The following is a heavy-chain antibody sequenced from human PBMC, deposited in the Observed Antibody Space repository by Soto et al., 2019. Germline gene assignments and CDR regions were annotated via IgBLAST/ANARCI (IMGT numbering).Heavy chain of an antibody. CDR3: AKDSYSSSWNYFDY. CDR2: ISGSGGST. V-gene: IGHV3-23*01. J-gene: IGHJ4*02. D-gene: IGHD6-13*01. CDR1: GFTFSSYA. Sequence: PGGSLRLSCAASGFTFSSYAMSWVRPAPGKGLEWVSAISGSGGSTYYADSVKGRFTISRDNSKNTLYLQMNSLRAEDTAVYYCAKDSYSSSWNYFDYWGQGTLVTVSS.